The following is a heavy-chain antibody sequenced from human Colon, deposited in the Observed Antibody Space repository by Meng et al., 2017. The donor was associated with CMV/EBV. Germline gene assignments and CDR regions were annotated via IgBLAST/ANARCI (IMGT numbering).Heavy chain of an antibody. CDR2: INHSGST. D-gene: IGHD3-10*01. CDR3: ARGLYGSGRHQIDY. V-gene: IGHV4-34*01. J-gene: IGHJ4*02. Sequence: QWGDGLFSPLCSLSLPGLFYGGAFNGYYWGCISQPPGQGLEWIGKINHSGSTNYNPSLKSRVTISVDTSKNQFSLKLSSVTAADTAVYYCARGLYGSGRHQIDYWGQGTLVTVSS. CDR1: GGAFNGYY.